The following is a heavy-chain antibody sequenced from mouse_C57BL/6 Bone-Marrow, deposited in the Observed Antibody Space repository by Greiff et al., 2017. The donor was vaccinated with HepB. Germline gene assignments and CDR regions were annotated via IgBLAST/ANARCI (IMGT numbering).Heavy chain of an antibody. D-gene: IGHD1-1*01. J-gene: IGHJ2*01. Sequence: EVQRVESGGGLVQPGGSMKLSCAASGFTFSDAWMDWVRQSPEKGLEWVAEIRNKANNHATYYAESVKGRFTISRDDSKSSVYLQMNSLRAEDTGIYYCTRPYYYGSSSYYFDYWGQGTTLTVSS. CDR2: IRNKANNHAT. CDR3: TRPYYYGSSSYYFDY. V-gene: IGHV6-6*01. CDR1: GFTFSDAW.